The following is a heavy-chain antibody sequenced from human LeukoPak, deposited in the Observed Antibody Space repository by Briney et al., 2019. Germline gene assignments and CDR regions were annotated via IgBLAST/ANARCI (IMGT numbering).Heavy chain of an antibody. J-gene: IGHJ4*02. V-gene: IGHV3-30*18. CDR2: ISYDGSNK. CDR3: AKEWQWLAFDY. D-gene: IGHD6-19*01. Sequence: GGSLRLSCAASGFTVTGNYMNWVRQAPGKGLEWVAVISYDGSNKYYADSVKGRFTISRDNSKNTLYLQMNSLRAEDTAVYYCAKEWQWLAFDYWGQGTLVTASS. CDR1: GFTVTGNY.